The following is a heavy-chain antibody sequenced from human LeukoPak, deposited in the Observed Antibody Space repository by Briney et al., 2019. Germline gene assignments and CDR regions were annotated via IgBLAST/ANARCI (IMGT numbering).Heavy chain of an antibody. CDR3: AKGGSCSGGSCYPLDF. Sequence: GGSLRLSCAASGFTVSTNYMSWVRQAPGKELEWVSTISGSGGNTYYADSVKGRFTISRDNAKNTLYLQMSGLRAEDTAVYYCAKGGSCSGGSCYPLDFWGQGTLVTVSS. D-gene: IGHD2-15*01. V-gene: IGHV3-23*01. CDR1: GFTVSTNY. CDR2: ISGSGGNT. J-gene: IGHJ4*02.